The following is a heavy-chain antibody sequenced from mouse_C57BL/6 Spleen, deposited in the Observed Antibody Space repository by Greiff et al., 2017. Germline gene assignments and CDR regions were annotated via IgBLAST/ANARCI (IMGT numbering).Heavy chain of an antibody. CDR1: GYTFTSYW. J-gene: IGHJ4*01. CDR2: IDPNSGGT. CDR3: ARWGDSSGYYAMDY. V-gene: IGHV1-72*01. D-gene: IGHD3-2*02. Sequence: VQLKESGAELVKPGASVKLSCKASGYTFTSYWMHWVKQRPGRGLEWIGRIDPNSGGTKYNEKFKSKATLTVDKPSSTAYMQLSSLTSEDSAVYYCARWGDSSGYYAMDYWGQGTSVTVSS.